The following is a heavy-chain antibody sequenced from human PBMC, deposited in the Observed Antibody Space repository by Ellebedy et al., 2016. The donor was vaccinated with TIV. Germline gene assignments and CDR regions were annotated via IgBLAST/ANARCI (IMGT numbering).Heavy chain of an antibody. CDR1: GFTFSNAW. D-gene: IGHD3-22*01. J-gene: IGHJ4*02. CDR3: TTTEYYYDSSGSISSMADY. CDR2: IKSKTDGGTT. V-gene: IGHV3-15*07. Sequence: GESLKISCAASGFTFSNAWMNWVRQAPGKGLEWVGRIKSKTDGGTTDYAAPVKGRFTISRDDSKNTLYLQMNSLKTEDTAVYYCTTTEYYYDSSGSISSMADYWGQGTLVTVSS.